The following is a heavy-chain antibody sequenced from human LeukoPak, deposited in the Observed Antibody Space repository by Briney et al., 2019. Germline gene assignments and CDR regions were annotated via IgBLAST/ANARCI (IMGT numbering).Heavy chain of an antibody. CDR2: ISGSGSST. CDR3: AKSLGLWFGELSYFDY. D-gene: IGHD3-10*01. V-gene: IGHV3-23*01. CDR1: GFTFSSYA. Sequence: GGSLRLSCAASGFTFSSYAMSWVRQAPGKGLEWVSAISGSGSSTYYADSVKGRLTISRDNSKNTLYLQMNSLRAEDTAVYYCAKSLGLWFGELSYFDYWGQGTLVTVSS. J-gene: IGHJ4*02.